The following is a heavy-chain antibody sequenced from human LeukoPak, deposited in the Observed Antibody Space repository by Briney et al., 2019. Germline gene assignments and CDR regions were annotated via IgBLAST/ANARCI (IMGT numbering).Heavy chain of an antibody. CDR3: ATNGYDDYIPDS. CDR1: GFTFSHMW. D-gene: IGHD4-17*01. Sequence: TLGGSLRLSCAASGFTFSHMWMAWVRQAPGNGLEWGGQIQSKTEGGATDYAAPVKGRFTIQRADSQSTLYLQMNSLKTDYPSEYFCATNGYDDYIPDSWGQGTLVTVSS. J-gene: IGHJ4*02. V-gene: IGHV3-15*01. CDR2: IQSKTEGGAT.